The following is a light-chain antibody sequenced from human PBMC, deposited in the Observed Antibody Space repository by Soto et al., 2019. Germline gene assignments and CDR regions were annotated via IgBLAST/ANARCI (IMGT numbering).Light chain of an antibody. V-gene: IGLV2-14*03. CDR2: DVN. J-gene: IGLJ2*01. CDR3: TSWTTSTTMI. CDR1: SSDIGAYNC. Sequence: QSALTQPASVSGSPGQSITISCTGTSSDIGAYNCVSWYQQHPGKAPKIILYDVNIRPSGVSNRFSGSKSGNTASLTISGLKAEDEADYYCTSWTTSTTMIFGGGTKVTVL.